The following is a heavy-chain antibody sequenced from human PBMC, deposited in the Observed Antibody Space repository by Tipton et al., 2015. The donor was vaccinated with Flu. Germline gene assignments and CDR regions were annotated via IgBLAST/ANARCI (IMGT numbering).Heavy chain of an antibody. CDR3: AREGVSSTAMANSYFFDY. J-gene: IGHJ4*02. V-gene: IGHV3-48*03. CDR1: GFAFRNYD. CDR2: ISSSGSTI. D-gene: IGHD5-18*01. Sequence: SLRLSCSGSGFAFRNYDVNWVRQAPGKGLERVSYISSSGSTIYYADSVKGRFTISRDNTKNSLYLQMNSLRGEDTAVYYCAREGVSSTAMANSYFFDYWGQGTLVTVSS.